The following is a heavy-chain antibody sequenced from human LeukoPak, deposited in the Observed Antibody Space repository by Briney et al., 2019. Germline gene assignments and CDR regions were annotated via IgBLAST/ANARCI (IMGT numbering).Heavy chain of an antibody. V-gene: IGHV3-15*01. CDR3: ARDWFHAIDY. CDR2: IKSKTDGGTT. Sequence: GGSLRLSCAASGFTFSNAWMSWVRQAPGKGLEWVGRIKSKTDGGTTDYATPVKGRFTISRDDSKNTLHLQMNSLKTEDAAVYYCARDWFHAIDYWGQGTLVTVSS. D-gene: IGHD2/OR15-2a*01. J-gene: IGHJ4*02. CDR1: GFTFSNAW.